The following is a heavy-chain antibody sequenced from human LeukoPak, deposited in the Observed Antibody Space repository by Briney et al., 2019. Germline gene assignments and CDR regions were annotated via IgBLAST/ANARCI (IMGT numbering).Heavy chain of an antibody. Sequence: SETLSLTCTVSGGSVSSVGYYWSWIRQPPGKGLEWIVYIYYSGSTNYNPSLKSRVTISVDTSKNQFSLKLSSVTAADTAVYYCARLNIVATISYFDYWGQGILVTVSS. CDR1: GGSVSSVGYY. CDR3: ARLNIVATISYFDY. D-gene: IGHD5-12*01. CDR2: IYYSGST. V-gene: IGHV4-61*08. J-gene: IGHJ4*02.